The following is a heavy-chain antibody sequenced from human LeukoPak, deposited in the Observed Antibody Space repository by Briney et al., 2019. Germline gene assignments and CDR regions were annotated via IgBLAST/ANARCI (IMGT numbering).Heavy chain of an antibody. J-gene: IGHJ3*01. CDR2: ISYDGSKK. CDR1: GFIFSHYG. V-gene: IGHV3-30*18. Sequence: GGSLRLSCEASGFIFSHYGMHWVRQAPGKGLEWVAVISYDGSKKYYADSVEGRFTISRDNSKNTVYLQMNSLRAEDTAVYYCAKDILRWAFDVWGQGTMVTVS. D-gene: IGHD4-23*01. CDR3: AKDILRWAFDV.